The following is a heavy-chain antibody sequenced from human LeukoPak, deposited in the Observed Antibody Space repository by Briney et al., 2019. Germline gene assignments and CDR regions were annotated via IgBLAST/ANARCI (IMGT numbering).Heavy chain of an antibody. CDR1: GGSFSGYY. D-gene: IGHD5-12*01. Sequence: SETLSLTCAVYGGSFSGYYWSWIRQSPGKGLEWIGEINHSGSTNYNPSLKSRVTISVDTSKNQFSLKLSSVTAADTAVYYCARRWLQSPFDYWGQGTLVTVSS. J-gene: IGHJ4*02. V-gene: IGHV4-34*01. CDR2: INHSGST. CDR3: ARRWLQSPFDY.